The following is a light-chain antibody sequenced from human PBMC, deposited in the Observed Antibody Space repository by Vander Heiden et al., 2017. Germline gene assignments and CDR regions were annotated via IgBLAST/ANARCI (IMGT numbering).Light chain of an antibody. CDR2: LNSDGSH. J-gene: IGLJ2*01. V-gene: IGLV4-69*02. CDR1: RGHRSYA. CDR3: QTWGTGTQGVV. Sequence: QLVLTQSPSASAPLGASVKLTCTLSRGHRSYAIAWHQQQPEKGPRYLMKLNSDGSHSKGDGIPDRFSGSSSGAERYLTISSLQSEDEADYYCQTWGTGTQGVVFGGGTKLTVL.